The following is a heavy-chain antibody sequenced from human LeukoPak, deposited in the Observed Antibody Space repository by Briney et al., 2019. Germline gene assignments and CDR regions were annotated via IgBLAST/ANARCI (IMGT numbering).Heavy chain of an antibody. Sequence: GESLKISCKGSGYSFTSYWIGWVRQMPGKGLEWMGIIYPGDSDTRYSPSFQGQVTISADKSISTAYLQWSSLKASDTAMYYCARRSDSSGYYYVSWFDPGGQGTLVTVSS. CDR3: ARRSDSSGYYYVSWFDP. CDR2: IYPGDSDT. D-gene: IGHD3-22*01. CDR1: GYSFTSYW. V-gene: IGHV5-51*01. J-gene: IGHJ5*02.